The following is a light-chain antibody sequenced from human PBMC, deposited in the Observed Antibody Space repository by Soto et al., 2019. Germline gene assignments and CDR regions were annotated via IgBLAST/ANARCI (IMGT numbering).Light chain of an antibody. V-gene: IGKV1-39*01. CDR3: QQTYGTPLT. J-gene: IGKJ4*01. CDR1: QTIRSH. CDR2: ATS. Sequence: DIQMTQFPLSLSASVGDRVTITCRASQTIRSHLNWYQQKPGEAPKIVIYATSTLQSGVTSSFNGSVSGTDFAFSISSLEPEAFATYYCQQTYGTPLTFGGGTKVEIK.